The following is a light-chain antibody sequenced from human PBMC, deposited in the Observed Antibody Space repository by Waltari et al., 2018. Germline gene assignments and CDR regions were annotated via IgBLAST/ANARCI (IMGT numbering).Light chain of an antibody. CDR2: RND. J-gene: IGLJ2*01. Sequence: QSGLTQPPSTSGTPGQRAPIPCSGISSNIGSNYVYWYQQVPGTAPKLLISRNDQRPSGVPDRVSGSKSGTSASLAISGLRSEDEADYYCAAWDDSLGSHVVFGGGTKLTVL. CDR1: SSNIGSNY. V-gene: IGLV1-47*01. CDR3: AAWDDSLGSHVV.